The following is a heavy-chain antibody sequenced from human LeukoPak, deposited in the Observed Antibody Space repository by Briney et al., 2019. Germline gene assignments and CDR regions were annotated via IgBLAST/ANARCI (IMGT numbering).Heavy chain of an antibody. V-gene: IGHV4-30-2*01. CDR2: IYHSGST. J-gene: IGHJ5*02. CDR3: ARYLGGQRIYQVVVVPAARKNWFDP. D-gene: IGHD2-2*01. CDR1: GGSISSGGYS. Sequence: SQTLSLTCAVSGGSISSGGYSWSWIRQPPGKGLEWIGYIYHSGSTYYNPSLKSRVTISVDRSKNQFSLKLSSVTAADTAVYYCARYLGGQRIYQVVVVPAARKNWFDPWGQGTLVTVSS.